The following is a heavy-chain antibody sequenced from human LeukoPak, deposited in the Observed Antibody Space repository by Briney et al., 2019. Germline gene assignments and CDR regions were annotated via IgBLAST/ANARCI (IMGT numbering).Heavy chain of an antibody. J-gene: IGHJ4*02. CDR3: ARVRYEVGALYYFDY. D-gene: IGHD1-26*01. CDR1: GDSISSGDYY. Sequence: SETLSLTCTVSGDSISSGDYYWSWVRQSPGKGLEWIGYIYYRGSTNYNPSLKSRGTISVDTSENQFSLKLTSVTPADTAVYYCARVRYEVGALYYFDYWGQGTLVTVSS. V-gene: IGHV4-30-4*01. CDR2: IYYRGST.